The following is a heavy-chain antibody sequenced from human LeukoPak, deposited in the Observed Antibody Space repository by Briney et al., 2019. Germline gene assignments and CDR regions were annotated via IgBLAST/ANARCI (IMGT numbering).Heavy chain of an antibody. CDR3: AARPRGRWFDP. CDR1: GGSISSYY. D-gene: IGHD6-6*01. V-gene: IGHV4-4*09. Sequence: SETLSLTCTVSGGSISSYYWSWIRQPPRKGLEWIGYIYNRGSTNYNPSLKSRVTISVDTSKNQFSLKLSSVTAADTAVYYCAARPRGRWFDPWGQGTLVTVSS. CDR2: IYNRGST. J-gene: IGHJ5*02.